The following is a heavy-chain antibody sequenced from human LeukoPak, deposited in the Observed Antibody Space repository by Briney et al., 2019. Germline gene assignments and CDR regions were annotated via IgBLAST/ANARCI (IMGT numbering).Heavy chain of an antibody. CDR1: GGSISSSSYY. V-gene: IGHV4-39*01. D-gene: IGHD1-26*01. CDR2: IYYSGST. CDR3: ARLRREWELLYSWFDP. Sequence: PSETLSLTCTVSGGSISSSSYYWGWIRQPPGKGLEWMGSIYYSGSTYYNPSLKSRVTISVDTSKNQFSLKLSSVTAADTAVYYCARLRREWELLYSWFDPWGQGTLVTLSS. J-gene: IGHJ5*02.